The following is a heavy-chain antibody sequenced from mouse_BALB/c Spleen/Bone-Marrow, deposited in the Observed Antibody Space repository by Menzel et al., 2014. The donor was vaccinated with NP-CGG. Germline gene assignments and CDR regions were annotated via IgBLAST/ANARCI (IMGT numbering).Heavy chain of an antibody. Sequence: DVMLVESGGGLVQPGGSTKLSCVASGFTFSNYWMNWVRQSPEKGLEWVAEIRLKSNNYATDYAESVKGRFSISRDDSKSSVYLQMNNVRAKETGIYYCARRIYYGYYFDYWGQGTTLPVSS. CDR3: ARRIYYGYYFDY. J-gene: IGHJ2*01. V-gene: IGHV6-6*02. D-gene: IGHD1-1*01. CDR2: IRLKSNNYAT. CDR1: GFTFSNYW.